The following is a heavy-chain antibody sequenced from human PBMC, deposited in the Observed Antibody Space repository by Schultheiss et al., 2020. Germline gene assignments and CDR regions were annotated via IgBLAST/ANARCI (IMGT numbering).Heavy chain of an antibody. D-gene: IGHD4-17*01. CDR3: ARAGLTTVKLNWFDP. CDR1: GFTFSSYS. Sequence: GESLKISCAASGFTFSSYSMNWVRQAPGKGLEWVSYISSSSSTIYYADSVKGRITISRDNAKNSLYLQMNSLRDEDTAVYYCARAGLTTVKLNWFDPWGQGTLVTGYS. V-gene: IGHV3-48*02. J-gene: IGHJ5*02. CDR2: ISSSSSTI.